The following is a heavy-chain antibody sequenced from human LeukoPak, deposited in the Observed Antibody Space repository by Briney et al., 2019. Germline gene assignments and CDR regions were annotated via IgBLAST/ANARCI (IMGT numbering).Heavy chain of an antibody. Sequence: PSETLSLTCTVSGYSISSGYYWGWIRQPPGKGLEWIGSIYHSGSTYYNPSLKSRVTISVDTSKNQFSLKLSSVTAADTAVYYCARAGYSSGWDRFDYWGQGTLVTVSS. V-gene: IGHV4-38-2*02. D-gene: IGHD6-19*01. CDR1: GYSISSGYY. CDR2: IYHSGST. CDR3: ARAGYSSGWDRFDY. J-gene: IGHJ4*02.